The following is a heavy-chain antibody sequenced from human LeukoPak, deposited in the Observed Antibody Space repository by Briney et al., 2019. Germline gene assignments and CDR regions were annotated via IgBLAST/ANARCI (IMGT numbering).Heavy chain of an antibody. J-gene: IGHJ4*02. Sequence: GGSLRLSCAASGFTFSSYAMSWVRQAPGEGLEWVAAISGSGGSTYYADSVKGRFTISRDNSMNTLYLQMNSLRAEDTAVYYCAKDRAMVRGVTYFDYWGKGTLVTVSS. V-gene: IGHV3-23*01. D-gene: IGHD3-10*01. CDR3: AKDRAMVRGVTYFDY. CDR1: GFTFSSYA. CDR2: ISGSGGST.